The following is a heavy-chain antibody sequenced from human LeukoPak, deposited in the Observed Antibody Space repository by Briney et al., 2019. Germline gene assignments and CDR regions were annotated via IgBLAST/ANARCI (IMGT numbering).Heavy chain of an antibody. Sequence: ASVKVSCKASGCTFTGYYMHWVRQAPGQGLEWMGWINPNSGGTSYAQRFQGRVTLTRDTSISTAYMELSRLRSDDTAVYYCARSCSSGWLEGYYFDYWGQGTLVTVSS. CDR1: GCTFTGYY. V-gene: IGHV1-2*02. CDR2: INPNSGGT. D-gene: IGHD6-19*01. CDR3: ARSCSSGWLEGYYFDY. J-gene: IGHJ4*02.